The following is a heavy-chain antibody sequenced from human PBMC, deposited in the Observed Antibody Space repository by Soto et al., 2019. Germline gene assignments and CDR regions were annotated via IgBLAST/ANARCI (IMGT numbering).Heavy chain of an antibody. CDR1: GFTFSGSV. CDR3: ARGDYDFWSGHSKGPDY. D-gene: IGHD3-3*01. CDR2: IRSKANSYAT. V-gene: IGHV3-73*02. Sequence: EVQLVESGGGLVQPGGSLKVSCAASGFTFSGSVMHWVRQASGKGLEWVGRIRSKANSYATAYAVSVKGRFTISRDDSRNTAYLQMNSLKNEDTAVYYCARGDYDFWSGHSKGPDYWGQGTAVTVSS. J-gene: IGHJ4*02.